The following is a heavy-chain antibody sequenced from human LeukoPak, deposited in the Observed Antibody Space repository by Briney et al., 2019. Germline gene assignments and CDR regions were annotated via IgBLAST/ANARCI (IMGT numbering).Heavy chain of an antibody. V-gene: IGHV3-23*01. D-gene: IGHD3-10*01. CDR3: ARHLLWFGELSGGFDY. CDR2: ISGSGGST. J-gene: IGHJ4*02. CDR1: GFTFTSYG. Sequence: GGSLRLSCGASGFTFTSYGMSWVRQAPGKGLEWVSGISGSGGSTYYADSVKGRFTISRDNSKNTLYLQMNSLRAEDTAVYYCARHLLWFGELSGGFDYWGQGTLVTVSS.